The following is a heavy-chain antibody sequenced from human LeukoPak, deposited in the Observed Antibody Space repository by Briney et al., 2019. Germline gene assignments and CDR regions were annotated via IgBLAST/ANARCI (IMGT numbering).Heavy chain of an antibody. CDR3: ARDAGGLRCPYYYGMDV. V-gene: IGHV3-30-3*01. D-gene: IGHD4-17*01. CDR2: ISYDGSSK. Sequence: GGSLRLSCAASGFTFNTYALHWVRQAPGKGLEWVAVISYDGSSKYYTDSVKGRFTISRDNSKNTLYLQMNSLRAEDTAVYYCARDAGGLRCPYYYGMDVWGQGTTVTVSS. J-gene: IGHJ6*02. CDR1: GFTFNTYA.